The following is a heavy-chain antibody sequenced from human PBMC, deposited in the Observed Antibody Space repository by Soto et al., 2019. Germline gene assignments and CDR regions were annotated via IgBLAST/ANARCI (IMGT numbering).Heavy chain of an antibody. V-gene: IGHV3-33*01. CDR1: GFTFSSYG. CDR2: IWYDGSNK. Sequence: GGSLRLSCAASGFTFSSYGMHWVRQAPGKGLEWVAVIWYDGSNKYYADSVKGRFTISRDNSKNTLYLQMNSLRAEDTAVYYCARDGEWLRSQYYFDYWGQGTLVTVSS. J-gene: IGHJ4*02. D-gene: IGHD5-12*01. CDR3: ARDGEWLRSQYYFDY.